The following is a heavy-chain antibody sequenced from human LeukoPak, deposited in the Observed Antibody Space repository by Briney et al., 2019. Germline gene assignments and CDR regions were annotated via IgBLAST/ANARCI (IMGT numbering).Heavy chain of an antibody. J-gene: IGHJ4*02. V-gene: IGHV5-51*01. Sequence: GESLKISCKGSGYSFTSYWIGWVRQMPGKGLEWVGIIYPGDSDTRYSPSFQGQVTISADKSISTAYLQWSSLKASDTAMYYCARRHYYGSGSYYRQYYFDYWGQGTLVTVSS. CDR3: ARRHYYGSGSYYRQYYFDY. CDR1: GYSFTSYW. CDR2: IYPGDSDT. D-gene: IGHD3-10*01.